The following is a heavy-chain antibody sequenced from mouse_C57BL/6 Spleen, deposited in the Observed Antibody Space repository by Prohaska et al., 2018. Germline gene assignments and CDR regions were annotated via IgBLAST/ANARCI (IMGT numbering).Heavy chain of an antibody. V-gene: IGHV1-26*01. CDR2: INPNNGGT. CDR3: ARYYYAMDY. Sequence: HGKSLEWIGDINPNNGGTSYNQKFKGKATLTVDKSSSTAYMELRSLTSEDSAVYYCARYYYAMDYWGQGTSVTVSS. J-gene: IGHJ4*01.